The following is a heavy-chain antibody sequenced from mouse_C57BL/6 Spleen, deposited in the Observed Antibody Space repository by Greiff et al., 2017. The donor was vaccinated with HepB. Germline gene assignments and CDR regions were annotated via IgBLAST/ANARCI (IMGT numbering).Heavy chain of an antibody. CDR1: GFTFSSYA. V-gene: IGHV5-4*03. CDR2: ISDGGSYT. D-gene: IGHD1-1*01. Sequence: EVKLEESGGGLVKPGGSLKLSCAASGFTFSSYAMSWVRQTPEKRLEWVATISDGGSYTYYPDNVKGRFTISRDNAKNNLYLQMSHLKSEDTAMYYCARGGLYPRYFDYWGQGTTLTVSS. CDR3: ARGGLYPRYFDY. J-gene: IGHJ2*01.